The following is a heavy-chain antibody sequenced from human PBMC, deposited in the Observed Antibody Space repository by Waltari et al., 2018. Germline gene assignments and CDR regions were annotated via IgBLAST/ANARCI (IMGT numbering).Heavy chain of an antibody. CDR3: AKDSSGWYHYFDY. D-gene: IGHD6-19*01. V-gene: IGHV3-9*01. Sequence: ELQLVESGGGLVQPGRSLRRSCAASGFSFDDYAMHWVRQAPGKGLEWVSGISWNSGSIGYADSVKGRFTISRDNAKNSLYLQMNSLRAEDTALYYCAKDSSGWYHYFDYWGQGTLVTVSS. J-gene: IGHJ4*02. CDR1: GFSFDDYA. CDR2: ISWNSGSI.